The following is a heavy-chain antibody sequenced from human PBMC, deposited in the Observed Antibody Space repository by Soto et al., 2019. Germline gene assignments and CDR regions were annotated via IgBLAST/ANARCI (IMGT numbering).Heavy chain of an antibody. D-gene: IGHD3-3*01. Sequence: GGSLRLSCAASGFTFSSYEMNWVRQAPGKGLEWVSYISSSGSTIYYADSVKGRFTMSRDNAKNSLYLQMNSLRAEDTAVYYCARETTTIFGVVISGYYFDYWGQGTLVTVSS. CDR2: ISSSGSTI. CDR3: ARETTTIFGVVISGYYFDY. CDR1: GFTFSSYE. V-gene: IGHV3-48*03. J-gene: IGHJ4*02.